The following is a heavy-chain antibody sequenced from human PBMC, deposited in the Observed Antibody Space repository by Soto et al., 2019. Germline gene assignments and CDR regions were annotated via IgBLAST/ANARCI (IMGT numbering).Heavy chain of an antibody. CDR2: INSDGSST. CDR3: ARAPSRTTVTTTEFDP. V-gene: IGHV3-74*01. D-gene: IGHD4-4*01. CDR1: GFTFSSYW. Sequence: EVQLVESGGGLVQPGGSLRLSCAASGFTFSSYWMHWVRQVPGKGLVWVSRINSDGSSTSYADSVKGRFTISRDNAKNTLYLRMNRLRAGDTAVYYCARAPSRTTVTTTEFDPWGQGNLVTVSS. J-gene: IGHJ5*02.